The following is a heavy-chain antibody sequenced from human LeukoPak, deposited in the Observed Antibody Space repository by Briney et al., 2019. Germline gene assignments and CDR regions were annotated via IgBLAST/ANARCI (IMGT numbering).Heavy chain of an antibody. J-gene: IGHJ3*02. V-gene: IGHV4-39*07. CDR2: IYYSGST. CDR1: GGSTSSSGYY. CDR3: ARAMSGGISAFDI. D-gene: IGHD3-10*02. Sequence: SETLSLTCTVSGGSTSSSGYYWGWIRQPPGKGLEWIGSIYYSGSTYYNPSLKSRATISVDTSKNQFSLKLSSVTAADTAVYYCARAMSGGISAFDIWGQGTMVTVSS.